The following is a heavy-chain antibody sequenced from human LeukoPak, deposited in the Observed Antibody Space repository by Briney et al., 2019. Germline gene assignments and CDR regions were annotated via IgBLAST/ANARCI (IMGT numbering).Heavy chain of an antibody. CDR2: ISGSGGST. D-gene: IGHD2-2*01. J-gene: IGHJ4*02. V-gene: IGHV3-23*01. Sequence: GGSLRLSCAASGFTFSSYAMSWVHQAPGKGLEWVSAISGSGGSTYYADSVKGRFTISRDNSKNTLYLQMNSLRAEDTAVYYCAKSRCSSTSCYGDYWGQGTLVTVSS. CDR3: AKSRCSSTSCYGDY. CDR1: GFTFSSYA.